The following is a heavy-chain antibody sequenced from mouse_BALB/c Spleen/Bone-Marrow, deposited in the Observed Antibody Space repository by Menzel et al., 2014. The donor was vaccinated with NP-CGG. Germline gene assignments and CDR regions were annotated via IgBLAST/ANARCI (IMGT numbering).Heavy chain of an antibody. CDR2: INPSTGYT. CDR3: AVVEGYVYVWFAY. D-gene: IGHD2-2*01. V-gene: IGHV1-7*01. J-gene: IGHJ3*01. CDR1: GYTFTSQW. Sequence: QVQLPQSGAEMAKPGASVKMSFKASGYTFTSQWLHWVKQRLGQGLEWIGYINPSTGYTEYNQKFKHKATLTADNSSSTAYMHLSILTSEYSAVYYCAVVEGYVYVWFAYWGQRTLVTVSA.